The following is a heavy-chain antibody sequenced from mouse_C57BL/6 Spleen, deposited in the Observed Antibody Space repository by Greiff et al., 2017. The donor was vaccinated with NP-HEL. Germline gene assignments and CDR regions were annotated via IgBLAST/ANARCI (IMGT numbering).Heavy chain of an antibody. J-gene: IGHJ2*01. CDR3: ALITTVVATDYFDY. CDR2: IDPNSGGT. V-gene: IGHV1-72*01. Sequence: VQLQQSGAELVKPGASVKLSCKASGYTFTSYWMHWVKQRPGRGLEWIGRIDPNSGGTKYNEKFKSKATLTVDKPSSPAYMQLSSLTSEDAAVYYCALITTVVATDYFDYWGHSTTLTVSS. CDR1: GYTFTSYW. D-gene: IGHD1-1*01.